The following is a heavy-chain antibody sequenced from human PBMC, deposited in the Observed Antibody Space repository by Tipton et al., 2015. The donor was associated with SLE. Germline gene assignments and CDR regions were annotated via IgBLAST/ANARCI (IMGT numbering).Heavy chain of an antibody. D-gene: IGHD6-13*01. CDR3: ARGRRSSSWSDY. CDR2: INHSGST. Sequence: LRLSCAVYGGSFSGYYWSWIRQPPGKGLEWIGEINHSGSTNYNPSLKSRVTISVDTSKNQFSLKLSSVTAADTAVYYCARGRRSSSWSDYWGQGTLVTVSS. CDR1: GGSFSGYY. J-gene: IGHJ4*02. V-gene: IGHV4-34*01.